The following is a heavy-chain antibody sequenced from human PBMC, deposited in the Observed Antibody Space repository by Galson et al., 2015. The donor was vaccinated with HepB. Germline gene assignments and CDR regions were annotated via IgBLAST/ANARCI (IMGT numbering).Heavy chain of an antibody. CDR1: DGSISDFF. J-gene: IGHJ5*02. Sequence: SETLSLTCTVSDGSISDFFWTWIRQPPGMGLEWIGFFSYRGNTNYNPSLKSRVTVSVDTSKNQVSLKLRSVTAADTAVYYCARGQEQWLTSYYFDPWGQGILVTVSS. D-gene: IGHD6-19*01. CDR3: ARGQEQWLTSYYFDP. V-gene: IGHV4-59*01. CDR2: FSYRGNT.